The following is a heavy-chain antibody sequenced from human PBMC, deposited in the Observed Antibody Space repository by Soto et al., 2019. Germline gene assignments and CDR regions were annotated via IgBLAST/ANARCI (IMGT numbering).Heavy chain of an antibody. J-gene: IGHJ4*02. CDR1: GFTFSSFT. CDR3: ARGYGALDY. V-gene: IGHV3-21*01. D-gene: IGHD5-12*01. CDR2: ISSASNYI. Sequence: EVQLVESGGGLVKPGGSLRLSCAASGFTFSSFTMNWVCQAPGKGLEWVSSISSASNYIYYADSVKGRFTISRDNAKNSLYLQMNSLRAEDTAVYYCARGYGALDYWGQGALATVSS.